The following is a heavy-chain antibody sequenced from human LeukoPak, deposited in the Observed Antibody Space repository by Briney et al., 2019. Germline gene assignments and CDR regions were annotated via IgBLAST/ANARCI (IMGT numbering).Heavy chain of an antibody. CDR1: GFTFSSYA. CDR3: ARDLQQWLVSEYYFDY. D-gene: IGHD6-19*01. Sequence: GRSLRLSCAASGFTFSSYAVHWVRQAPGKGLEWVAVISYDGSNKYYADSVKGRFTISRDNSKNTLYLQMNSLRAEDTAVYYCARDLQQWLVSEYYFDYWGQGTLVTVSS. V-gene: IGHV3-30*04. J-gene: IGHJ4*02. CDR2: ISYDGSNK.